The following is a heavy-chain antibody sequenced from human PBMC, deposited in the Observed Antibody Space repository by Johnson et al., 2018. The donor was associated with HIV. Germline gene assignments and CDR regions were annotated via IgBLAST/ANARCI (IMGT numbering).Heavy chain of an antibody. D-gene: IGHD2-2*01. CDR1: AFTFSNYA. V-gene: IGHV3-30-3*01. CDR2: ISYDGSNK. CDR3: ASEVSVVPAVEGTSDAFDI. J-gene: IGHJ3*02. Sequence: QEQLVESGGGVVQPGRSLRLSCTASAFTFSNYALHWVRQAPGKGLEWVAVISYDGSNKYYADSVKGRFTISRDNSKTTLYLQMNSLRAEDTAVYYWASEVSVVPAVEGTSDAFDIWGQGTMVTVSS.